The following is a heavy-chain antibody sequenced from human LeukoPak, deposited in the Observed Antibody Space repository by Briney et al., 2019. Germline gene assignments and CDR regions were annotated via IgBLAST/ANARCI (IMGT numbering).Heavy chain of an antibody. Sequence: SETLSLTCAVYGGSFSDYYWSWIRQPPGKGLEWIGEINHSGSTNYNPSLKSRVTISVDTSKNQCSLKLSSVTAADTAVYYCARGYNDIMTGYPDWGQGTLVTVSS. CDR2: INHSGST. CDR3: ARGYNDIMTGYPD. V-gene: IGHV4-34*01. J-gene: IGHJ4*02. CDR1: GGSFSDYY. D-gene: IGHD3-9*01.